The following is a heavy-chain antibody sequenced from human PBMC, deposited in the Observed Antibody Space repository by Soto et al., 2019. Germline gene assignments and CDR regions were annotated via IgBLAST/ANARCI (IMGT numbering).Heavy chain of an antibody. V-gene: IGHV4-59*01. D-gene: IGHD2-15*01. CDR1: GGSISSYY. Sequence: PSDTLSLTCTVSGGSISSYYCSWIRQPPGKGLEWIGHIYYSGSTNYNPSLKSRVTISVDTSKNQFSLKLSSVTAADTAMYYCARAGAATLSDYWGQGTLVTV. J-gene: IGHJ4*02. CDR2: IYYSGST. CDR3: ARAGAATLSDY.